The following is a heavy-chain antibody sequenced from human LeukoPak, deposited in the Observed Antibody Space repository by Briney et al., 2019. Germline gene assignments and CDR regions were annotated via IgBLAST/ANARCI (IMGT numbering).Heavy chain of an antibody. J-gene: IGHJ4*02. D-gene: IGHD4-23*01. V-gene: IGHV3-23*01. CDR1: GFTFSSYA. Sequence: PGGSLRLSCAASGFTFSSYAMYWVRQAPGKGLEWVSTIRGSGGTTYYADCVKGRFTISRDNSKNTLYLQMNSLRAEDTAVYYCARDARDSYGGNPFDYWGQGTLVTVSS. CDR2: IRGSGGTT. CDR3: ARDARDSYGGNPFDY.